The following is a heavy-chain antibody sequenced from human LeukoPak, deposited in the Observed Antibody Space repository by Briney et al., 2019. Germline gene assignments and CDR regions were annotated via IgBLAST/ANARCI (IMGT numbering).Heavy chain of an antibody. CDR3: TRSAGWWSLDY. Sequence: SETLSLTCTVSGGSISSSSYYWGWIRQPPGKGLDWIGEISHTGSTKYNPSLKNRVTISRDSSKNQFSLKLNSVTAADTATYYCTRSAGWWSLDYWGQGALVTVSS. V-gene: IGHV4-39*07. CDR1: GGSISSSSYY. CDR2: ISHTGST. D-gene: IGHD2-8*02. J-gene: IGHJ4*02.